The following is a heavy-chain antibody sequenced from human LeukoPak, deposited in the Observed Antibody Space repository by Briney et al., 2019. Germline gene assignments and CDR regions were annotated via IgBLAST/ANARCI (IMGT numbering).Heavy chain of an antibody. CDR2: ISSSSSYI. V-gene: IGHV3-21*01. J-gene: IGHJ4*02. Sequence: GGSLRLSCAASGFTFSSYSMNWVRQAPGKGLEWVSSISSSSSYIYYADSVKGRFTISRDNAKNSLYLQMNSLRAEDTAVYYCARERPGGNYFDYWGQGTLVTVSS. CDR3: ARERPGGNYFDY. CDR1: GFTFSSYS.